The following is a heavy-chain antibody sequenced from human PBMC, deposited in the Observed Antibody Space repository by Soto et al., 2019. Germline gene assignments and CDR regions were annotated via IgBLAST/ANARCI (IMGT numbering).Heavy chain of an antibody. CDR2: IWYDGSNK. CDR1: GFTFSSYG. Sequence: QVQLVESGGGVVQPGRSLILSCAASGFTFSSYGMHWVRQAPGKGLEWVAVIWYDGSNKYYADSVKGRFTISRDNSKNTLYLQMNSLRAEDTAVYYCARDSSGYYLDAFDIWGQGTMVTVSS. CDR3: ARDSSGYYLDAFDI. V-gene: IGHV3-33*01. J-gene: IGHJ3*02. D-gene: IGHD3-22*01.